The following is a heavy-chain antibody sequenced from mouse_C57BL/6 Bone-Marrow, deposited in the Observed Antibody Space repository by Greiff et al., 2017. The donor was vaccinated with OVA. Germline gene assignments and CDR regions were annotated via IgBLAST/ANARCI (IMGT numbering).Heavy chain of an antibody. Sequence: VQLQQSGAELVRPGASVTLSCKASGYTFTDYEMHWVKQTPVHGLEWIGAIDPETGGTAYNQKFKGKAILNADKSSSTAYMELRSLTSEDSAVYYCTRWGDYDVGAWFAYWGQGTLVTVSA. V-gene: IGHV1-15*01. D-gene: IGHD2-4*01. CDR2: IDPETGGT. J-gene: IGHJ3*01. CDR1: GYTFTDYE. CDR3: TRWGDYDVGAWFAY.